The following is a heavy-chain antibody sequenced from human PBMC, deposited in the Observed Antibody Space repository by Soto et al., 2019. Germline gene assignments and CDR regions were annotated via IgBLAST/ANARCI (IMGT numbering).Heavy chain of an antibody. V-gene: IGHV4-39*01. CDR1: GGSISSSSYY. Sequence: QLQLQESGPGLVKPSETLSLTCTVSGGSISSSSYYWGWIRQPPGKGLEWIGSIYYSGSTYYNPSLKCRVTISVDTSKSQFSLKLSSVPAADTAVYYCASRGYSYGYSHFDYWGQGTLVTVSS. CDR2: IYYSGST. CDR3: ASRGYSYGYSHFDY. D-gene: IGHD5-18*01. J-gene: IGHJ4*02.